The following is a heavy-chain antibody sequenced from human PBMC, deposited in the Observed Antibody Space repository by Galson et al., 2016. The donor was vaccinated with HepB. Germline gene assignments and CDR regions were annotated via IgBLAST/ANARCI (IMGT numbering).Heavy chain of an antibody. CDR3: TRVHRGGIAAARLQI. J-gene: IGHJ4*02. V-gene: IGHV3-74*01. CDR2: INSDGSST. CDR1: GFPFSNYW. D-gene: IGHD6-13*01. Sequence: SLRLSCAASGFPFSNYWMHWVRQAPGKGPVWVSRINSDGSSTTYADSVKGRFTISRDNAKNTLYLQMNSLRAEDTALYYCTRVHRGGIAAARLQIWGQGTLVIVSS.